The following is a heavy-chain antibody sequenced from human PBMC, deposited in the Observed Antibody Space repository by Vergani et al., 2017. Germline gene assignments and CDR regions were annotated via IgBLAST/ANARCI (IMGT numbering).Heavy chain of an antibody. D-gene: IGHD2-2*01. V-gene: IGHV3-30*02. CDR3: ANSYCXSLSCYAFYGIGV. J-gene: IGHJ6*02. CDR1: GFSFSTYG. Sequence: QVQLVESGGGVVQPGGSLRLSCAASGFSFSTYGMHWVRQAPGRGLEWVAFLRYDGSNEYYGDAVKGRFIISRDNSKNMLSLEMHSLRLEDTAVYYCANSYCXSLSCYAFYGIGVWGQGTTVTVSS. CDR2: LRYDGSNE.